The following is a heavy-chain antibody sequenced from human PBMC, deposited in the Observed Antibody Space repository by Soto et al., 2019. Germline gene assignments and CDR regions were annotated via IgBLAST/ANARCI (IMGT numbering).Heavy chain of an antibody. V-gene: IGHV4-38-2*01. Sequence: ETLSLTCAVSGYSISSGLYWGWIRQPPGKGLEWIGTIYRGGITYYNPSLKSRVTISIDTSKNHFSLRLSSVTATDTAVYFCAIGNPDWFDPWGQGTLVTVSS. CDR3: AIGNPDWFDP. D-gene: IGHD1-1*01. CDR2: IYRGGIT. J-gene: IGHJ5*02. CDR1: GYSISSGLY.